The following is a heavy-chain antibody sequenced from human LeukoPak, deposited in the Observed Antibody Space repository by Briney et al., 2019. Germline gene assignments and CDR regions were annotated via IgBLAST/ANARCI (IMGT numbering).Heavy chain of an antibody. CDR1: GFSFSSYA. D-gene: IGHD4-17*01. J-gene: IGHJ4*02. CDR3: AKQDSGDSIGIAHFDS. V-gene: IGHV3-23*01. Sequence: GGSLRLSCAASGFSFSSYAMSWVRQAPGKGLEGVSAISGSGGSTYYADSVKGRCTISRDNSKNTLYLQMNSLRAEHTAVYYCAKQDSGDSIGIAHFDSWGQGTPVTVSS. CDR2: ISGSGGST.